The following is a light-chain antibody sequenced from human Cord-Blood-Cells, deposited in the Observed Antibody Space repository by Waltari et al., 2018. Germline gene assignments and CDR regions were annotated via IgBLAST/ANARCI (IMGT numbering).Light chain of an antibody. V-gene: IGLV2-14*01. J-gene: IGLJ3*02. Sequence: QSALTQPASVSGSPGQSITISCTGTSSDVGGYNYVSLYQQHPGKVPKLMISGVSKRPSGVSNRLSGSKSGNTASLTISGLQAEDEADYYCSSYTSSSTLVFGGGTKLTVL. CDR3: SSYTSSSTLV. CDR2: GVS. CDR1: SSDVGGYNY.